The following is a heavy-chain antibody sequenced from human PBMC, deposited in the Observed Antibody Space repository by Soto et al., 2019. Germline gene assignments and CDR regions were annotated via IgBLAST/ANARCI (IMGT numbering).Heavy chain of an antibody. J-gene: IGHJ6*02. Sequence: ESLKISCKGSGYSFTSYWIGWVRQMHGKGLEWMGIIYPGDSDTRYSPSFQGQVTISADKSISTAYLQWSSLKASDTAMYYCARQHIVVVPAADYYYYYGMDVWGQGTTVTVSS. CDR2: IYPGDSDT. V-gene: IGHV5-51*01. CDR1: GYSFTSYW. CDR3: ARQHIVVVPAADYYYYYGMDV. D-gene: IGHD2-2*01.